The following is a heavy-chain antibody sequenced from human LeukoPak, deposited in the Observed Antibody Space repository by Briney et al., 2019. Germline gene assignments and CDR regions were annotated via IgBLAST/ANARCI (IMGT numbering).Heavy chain of an antibody. CDR3: ARHRIAARPDYFDY. CDR1: GGSISSSSYY. V-gene: IGHV4-39*01. J-gene: IGHJ4*02. Sequence: PSETLSLTCTVSGGSISSSSYYWGWIRQPPGKGLEWIGSIYYSGSTYYNPSLKSRVTTSVDTSKNQFSLKLSSVTAADAAVYYCARHRIAARPDYFDYWGQGTLVTVSS. CDR2: IYYSGST. D-gene: IGHD6-6*01.